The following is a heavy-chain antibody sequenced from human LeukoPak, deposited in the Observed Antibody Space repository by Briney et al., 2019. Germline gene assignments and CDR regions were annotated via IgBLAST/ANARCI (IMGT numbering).Heavy chain of an antibody. V-gene: IGHV3-48*04. CDR3: ARDQIAAAGTEFDY. Sequence: GGSLRLSCAASGFTFSSYSMNWVRQAPGKGLEWVSYISSSSSTIYYADSVKGRFTISRDNAKNSLYLQMNSLRAEDTAVYYCARDQIAAAGTEFDYWGQGTLVTVSS. D-gene: IGHD6-13*01. CDR2: ISSSSSTI. J-gene: IGHJ4*02. CDR1: GFTFSSYS.